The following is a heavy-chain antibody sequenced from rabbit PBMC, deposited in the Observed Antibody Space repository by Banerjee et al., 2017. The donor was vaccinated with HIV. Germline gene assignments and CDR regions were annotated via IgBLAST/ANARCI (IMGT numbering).Heavy chain of an antibody. CDR2: IYVGSSGST. V-gene: IGHV1S45*01. D-gene: IGHD6-1*01. CDR3: AGAGAAGDGYAYARLNL. J-gene: IGHJ4*01. Sequence: QEQLVESGGDLVKPGASLTLTCKASGLDFSSSYWICWVRQAPGKGLEWIACIYVGSSGSTYYASWAKGRFTISKTSSTTVTLQMTGLTAADTATYFCAGAGAAGDGYAYARLNLWGPGTLVTVS. CDR1: GLDFSSSYW.